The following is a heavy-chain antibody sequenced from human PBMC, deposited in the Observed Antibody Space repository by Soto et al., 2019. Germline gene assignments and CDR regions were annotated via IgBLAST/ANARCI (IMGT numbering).Heavy chain of an antibody. CDR3: ARGYGGKEPDS. Sequence: QVQLQESGPGLVEPSQTLSLTCTVSGGSINSGGYYWAWIRQHPGKGLEWIGYIYNSGSTYYNPSLKTPVIISIDTSKNLFSRKVRSVTAADTAVFFCARGYGGKEPDSWGQGALVTVSS. CDR2: IYNSGST. V-gene: IGHV4-31*01. D-gene: IGHD4-17*01. J-gene: IGHJ4*02. CDR1: GGSINSGGYY.